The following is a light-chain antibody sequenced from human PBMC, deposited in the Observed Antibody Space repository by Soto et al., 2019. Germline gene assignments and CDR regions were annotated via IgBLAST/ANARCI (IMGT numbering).Light chain of an antibody. Sequence: EIVMTQSPATLSVSPGESATLSCRASQSVTANLAWYQQRPGQSLRLLIYDASVRATGTPARFSGSGFGTEFTLTISSPQVEDFALYYCQQYNNWPPITFGQGTRLEIK. CDR1: QSVTAN. J-gene: IGKJ5*01. CDR3: QQYNNWPPIT. V-gene: IGKV3-15*01. CDR2: DAS.